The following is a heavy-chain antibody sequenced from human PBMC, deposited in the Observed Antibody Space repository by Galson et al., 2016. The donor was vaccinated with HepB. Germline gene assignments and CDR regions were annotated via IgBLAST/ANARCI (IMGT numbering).Heavy chain of an antibody. D-gene: IGHD3-10*01. V-gene: IGHV3-7*01. CDR2: IKQDGSEK. CDR1: GFMFETYW. Sequence: SLRLSCAGSGFMFETYWMSWVRRAPGEGLEWVANIKQDGSEKFYADSLRGRFTVSRDNAQNSVFLQMNSLRAEDTAVYYCARGRATSVRGLVGYYFDWWGQGTRVAVSS. J-gene: IGHJ4*02. CDR3: ARGRATSVRGLVGYYFDW.